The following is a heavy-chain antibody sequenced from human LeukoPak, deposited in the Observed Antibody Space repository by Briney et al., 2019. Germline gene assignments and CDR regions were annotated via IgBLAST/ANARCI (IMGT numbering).Heavy chain of an antibody. CDR1: GFTVSSNY. D-gene: IGHD6-13*01. V-gene: IGHV3-66*01. CDR3: ARDRGIAAENDAFDI. CDR2: IYSGGST. J-gene: IGHJ3*02. Sequence: GGSLRLSCAASGFTVSSNYMSWVRQAPGKGLEWVSVIYSGGSTYYADSVKGRFTISRDNSKNTLYLQMNSLRAEDTAVYYCARDRGIAAENDAFDIWGQGTMVTVSS.